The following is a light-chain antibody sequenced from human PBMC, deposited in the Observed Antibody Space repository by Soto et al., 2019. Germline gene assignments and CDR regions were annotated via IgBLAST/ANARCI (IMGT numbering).Light chain of an antibody. Sequence: EIVMTQSPATMFVSPPRRATLSCRASQSISGALAWYQQKPGQAPRLLIYGASTRATSFPARFSGSGSGTDFTLTISSLQSEDFAVYYCQQYNNWPWTFGQGTKVDIK. J-gene: IGKJ1*01. CDR2: GAS. CDR1: QSISGA. CDR3: QQYNNWPWT. V-gene: IGKV3-15*01.